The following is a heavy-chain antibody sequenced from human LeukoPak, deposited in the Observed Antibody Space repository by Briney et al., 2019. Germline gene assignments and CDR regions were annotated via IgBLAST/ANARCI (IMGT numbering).Heavy chain of an antibody. Sequence: SETLSLTCAVYGGSFSGYYWSWIRQPPGKGLEWIGEINHSGSTNYNPSLKSRVTISVDTSKNQFSLKLSSVTAADTAVYYCARGVITIFRTYYFDYWGQGTLVTVSS. D-gene: IGHD3-9*01. CDR1: GGSFSGYY. CDR2: INHSGST. V-gene: IGHV4-34*01. CDR3: ARGVITIFRTYYFDY. J-gene: IGHJ4*02.